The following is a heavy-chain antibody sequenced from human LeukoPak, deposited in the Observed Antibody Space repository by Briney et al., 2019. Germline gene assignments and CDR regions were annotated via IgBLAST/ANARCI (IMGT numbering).Heavy chain of an antibody. CDR1: GFTVSSSH. CDR2: IYSGGDT. J-gene: IGHJ3*02. Sequence: GGSLRLSCAASGFTVSSSHMTWVRQAVGKGLEWLSFIYSGGDTSYADSVKGRFTISRDIPKNTLYLQMNSLRAEDTAVYYCARDPQVTAIHDAFDIWGQGTMVTVSS. V-gene: IGHV3-53*01. CDR3: ARDPQVTAIHDAFDI. D-gene: IGHD2-21*02.